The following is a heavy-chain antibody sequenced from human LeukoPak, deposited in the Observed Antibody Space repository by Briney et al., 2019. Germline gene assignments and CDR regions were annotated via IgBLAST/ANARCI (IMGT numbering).Heavy chain of an antibody. CDR3: AKHQLQSTVLFDY. CDR1: GFTFSSYA. V-gene: IGHV3-23*01. D-gene: IGHD4-11*01. CDR2: VSGGAGGT. Sequence: GGSLRLSCAASGFTFSSYAMSWVRQAPGKGLEWLSTVSGGAGGTSYADSVKGRLTISRDNSKNTLFLQMNSLRAEDTAVYYCAKHQLQSTVLFDYWGQGTLVTVSS. J-gene: IGHJ4*02.